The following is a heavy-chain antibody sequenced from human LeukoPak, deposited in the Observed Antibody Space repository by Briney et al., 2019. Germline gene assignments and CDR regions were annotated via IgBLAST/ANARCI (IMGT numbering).Heavy chain of an antibody. J-gene: IGHJ4*02. CDR1: GFTFSSHG. CDR2: IRNDGSDK. Sequence: GGSLRLSCAASGFTFSSHGMHWVRQAPGKGLEWVAFIRNDGSDKYYADSVKGRFTISRDNSKNTLYLQMNSLRAEDTAVYYCARPSEITIFGVDSPTDYWGQGTLVTVSS. D-gene: IGHD3-3*01. CDR3: ARPSEITIFGVDSPTDY. V-gene: IGHV3-33*01.